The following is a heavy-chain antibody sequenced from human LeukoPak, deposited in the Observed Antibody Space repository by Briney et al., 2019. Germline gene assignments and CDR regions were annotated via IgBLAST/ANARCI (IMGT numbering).Heavy chain of an antibody. CDR1: GFTFSDYY. CDR2: ISGSGGST. D-gene: IGHD2-2*01. V-gene: IGHV3-23*01. J-gene: IGHJ4*02. Sequence: GGSLRLSCAASGFTFSDYYMSWIRQAPGKGLEWVSAISGSGGSTYYADSVKGRFTISRDNSKNTLYLQMNSLRAEDTAVYYCAKKDIVVVPAAAHFDYWGQGTLVTVSS. CDR3: AKKDIVVVPAAAHFDY.